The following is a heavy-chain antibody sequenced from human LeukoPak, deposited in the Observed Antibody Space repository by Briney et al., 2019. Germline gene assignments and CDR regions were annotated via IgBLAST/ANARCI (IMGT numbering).Heavy chain of an antibody. Sequence: GASVKVSCKASGYTFTSYSINWVRRAPGQGLEWMGWISPSNDETSYAQKVQDRVTMTTDTSTTTVYMELRSLGSDDTAIYYCVRDSGWELRHFFFDDWGQGTLVTVSS. CDR3: VRDSGWELRHFFFDD. J-gene: IGHJ4*02. D-gene: IGHD4-23*01. CDR2: ISPSNDET. CDR1: GYTFTSYS. V-gene: IGHV1-18*04.